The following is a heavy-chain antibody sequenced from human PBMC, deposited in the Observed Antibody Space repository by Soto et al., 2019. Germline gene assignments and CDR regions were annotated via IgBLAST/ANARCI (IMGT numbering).Heavy chain of an antibody. CDR1: GFRFYDYT. CDR3: SRDIDMLSGYPDN. CDR2: IGWDGGRT. J-gene: IGHJ4*02. D-gene: IGHD3-9*01. V-gene: IGHV3-43*01. Sequence: GGSLRLSYAASGFRFYDYTMHWVRQAPQKGLEWVSLIGWDGGRTEYADSVKGRFAISRDNSKNSLYLQMNSLRTEDTALYSCSRDIDMLSGYPDNWGQGTLVTVSS.